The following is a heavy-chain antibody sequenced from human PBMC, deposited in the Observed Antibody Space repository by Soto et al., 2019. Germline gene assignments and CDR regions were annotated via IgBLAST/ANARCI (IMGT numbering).Heavy chain of an antibody. CDR3: VGTRTTDDF. D-gene: IGHD1-7*01. CDR2: IFYSGDT. J-gene: IGHJ1*01. CDR1: GASVNTGDYY. V-gene: IGHV4-30-4*01. Sequence: VQLQGSGPGLLKPSQTLSLTCTVSGASVNTGDYYWSYIGQPPGKGLEWLGYIFYSGDTYYNPSLKSRATISLNTSRNQFSLTLTSVTDADTSLYYCVGTRTTDDFWGQGTLVTVSS.